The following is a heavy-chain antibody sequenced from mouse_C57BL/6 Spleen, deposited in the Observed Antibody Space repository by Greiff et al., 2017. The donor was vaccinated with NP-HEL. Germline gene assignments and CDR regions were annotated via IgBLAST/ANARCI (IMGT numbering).Heavy chain of an antibody. J-gene: IGHJ4*01. CDR3: ARERSYAMDY. CDR2: IYPGSGNT. CDR1: GYTFTDYY. Sequence: VQLVESGAELVRPGASVKLSCKASGYTFTDYYINWVKQRPGQGLEWIARIYPGSGNTYYNEKFKGKATLTAEKSSSTAYMQLSSLTSEDSAVYFFARERSYAMDYWGQGTSVTVSS. V-gene: IGHV1-76*01.